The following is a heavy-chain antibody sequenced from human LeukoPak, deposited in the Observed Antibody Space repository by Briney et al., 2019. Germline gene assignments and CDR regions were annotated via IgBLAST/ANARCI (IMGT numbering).Heavy chain of an antibody. CDR2: IKQDGSEK. V-gene: IGHV3-7*01. Sequence: GGPLRLSCAASGFTFSSYWMSWVRQAPGKGLEWVANIKQDGSEKYYVDSVKGRFTISRDNAKNSLYLQMNSLRAEDTAVYYCARAVWFGAYYYYYYLDVWGKGTTVTISS. CDR3: ARAVWFGAYYYYYYLDV. CDR1: GFTFSSYW. D-gene: IGHD3-10*01. J-gene: IGHJ6*03.